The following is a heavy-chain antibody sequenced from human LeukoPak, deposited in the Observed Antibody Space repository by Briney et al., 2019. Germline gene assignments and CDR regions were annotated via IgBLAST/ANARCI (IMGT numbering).Heavy chain of an antibody. CDR1: GGTFSSYA. D-gene: IGHD3-3*01. CDR3: ASPTHDFWGEPYYYYGMGV. Sequence: ASVKVSCKASGGTFSSYAISWVRQAPGQGLEWMGRIIPILGIANYAQKFQGRVTITADKSTSTAYMEPSSLRSEDTAVYYCASPTHDFWGEPYYYYGMGVWGQGTTVTVSS. V-gene: IGHV1-69*04. J-gene: IGHJ6*02. CDR2: IIPILGIA.